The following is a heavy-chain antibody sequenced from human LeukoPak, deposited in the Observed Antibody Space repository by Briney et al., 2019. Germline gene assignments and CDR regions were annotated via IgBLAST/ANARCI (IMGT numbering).Heavy chain of an antibody. CDR3: AREGFSIGYYWFEP. CDR1: GGSISSYS. Sequence: SSETLSLTCTVSGGSISSYSWSWIRQPAGKGLEWIGRIYTSGSTNYNPSLKSRVTISVDTSKNQFSLKLSSVTAADTAVYYCAREGFSIGYYWFEPWGQGTLVTVSS. D-gene: IGHD3-22*01. V-gene: IGHV4-4*07. CDR2: IYTSGST. J-gene: IGHJ5*02.